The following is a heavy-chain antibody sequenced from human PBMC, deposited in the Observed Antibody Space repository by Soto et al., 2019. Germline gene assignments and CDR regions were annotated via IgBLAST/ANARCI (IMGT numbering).Heavy chain of an antibody. CDR2: ISAYNGNI. CDR3: GRDPPPYSGSDYSVY. CDR1: GYTFTSYG. J-gene: IGHJ4*01. V-gene: IGHV1-18*01. Sequence: QVQLVQSGAEVKKPWASVKVSCKASGYTFTSYGISWVRQAPGQGLERMGWISAYNGNINYAQKRQGRVTMTTDTSTRTAYMELRGLRSYDTAVYCCGRDPPPYSGSDYSVYWGQGTLVTVSS. D-gene: IGHD1-26*01.